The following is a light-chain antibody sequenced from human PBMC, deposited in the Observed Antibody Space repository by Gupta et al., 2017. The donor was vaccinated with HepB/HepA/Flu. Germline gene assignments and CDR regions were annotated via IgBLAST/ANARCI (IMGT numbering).Light chain of an antibody. CDR2: GAS. V-gene: IGKV3-11*01. Sequence: EIVLTQSPGTLSLSPGERVTLSCRASHSISNFLAWYQQTPGQAPRLLIYGASNRATGIPARFSGSGSGTDFTLTISNLEPEDFAVYYCLQRSTWPLTFGGGTNVEIK. CDR1: HSISNF. J-gene: IGKJ4*01. CDR3: LQRSTWPLT.